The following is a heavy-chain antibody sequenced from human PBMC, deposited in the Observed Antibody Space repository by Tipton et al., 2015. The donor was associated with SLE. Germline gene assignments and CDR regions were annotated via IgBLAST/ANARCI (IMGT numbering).Heavy chain of an antibody. Sequence: TLSLTCAVYGGSFSGYYWSWIRQPPGRGLEWIGEINHSGRTNYKSSLKSRVTISVDTSKNQFSLKLSSVTAADTAVYYCARTKLRYFDWPYNWFDPWGQGTLVTVSS. D-gene: IGHD3-9*01. CDR2: INHSGRT. V-gene: IGHV4-34*01. CDR1: GGSFSGYY. CDR3: ARTKLRYFDWPYNWFDP. J-gene: IGHJ5*02.